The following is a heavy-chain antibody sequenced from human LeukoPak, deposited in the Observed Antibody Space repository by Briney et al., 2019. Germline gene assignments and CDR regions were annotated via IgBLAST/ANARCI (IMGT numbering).Heavy chain of an antibody. CDR2: ISSSGSTI. V-gene: IGHV3-48*03. CDR3: AKPMEYQLLSDY. J-gene: IGHJ4*02. D-gene: IGHD2-2*01. CDR1: GFTFSSYE. Sequence: GGSLRLSCAASGFTFSSYEMNWVRQAPGKGLEWVSYISSSGSTIYYADSVKGRFTISRDNSKNTLYLQMNSLRAEDTAVYYCAKPMEYQLLSDYWGQGTLVTVSS.